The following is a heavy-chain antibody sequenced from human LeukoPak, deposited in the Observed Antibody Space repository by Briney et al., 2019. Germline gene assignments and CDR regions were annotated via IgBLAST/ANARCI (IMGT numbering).Heavy chain of an antibody. CDR2: IYSSGSN. CDR3: AREPTSGREPTSGRPLDY. J-gene: IGHJ4*02. Sequence: SETLSLTCTVSGGSISGYFWTWIRQPAGKGLEWIGRIYSSGSNNYNPSLKSRVTMSLDTSKNHFSLNLTSVTAANTAVYYCAREPTSGREPTSGRPLDYWGQGTLVTVSS. CDR1: GGSISGYF. V-gene: IGHV4-4*07. D-gene: IGHD5-12*01.